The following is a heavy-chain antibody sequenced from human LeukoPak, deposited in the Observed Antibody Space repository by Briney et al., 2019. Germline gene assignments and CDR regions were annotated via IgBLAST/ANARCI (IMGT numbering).Heavy chain of an antibody. CDR1: GYSISSHYY. V-gene: IGHV4-38-2*02. J-gene: IGHJ4*02. CDR2: VSHSGTT. CDR3: ARRATYYYDGSGYSY. D-gene: IGHD3-22*01. Sequence: SETLSLTCTVSGYSISSHYYWGWIRQPPGQGLEWIGSVSHSGTTYYNPSLKSRVTISVDTSKNQFSLKLTSVTAADTAVYYCARRATYYYDGSGYSYWGQGTLVTVSS.